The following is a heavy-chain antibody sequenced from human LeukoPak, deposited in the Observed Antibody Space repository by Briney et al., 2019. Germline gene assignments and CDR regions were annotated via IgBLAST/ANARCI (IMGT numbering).Heavy chain of an antibody. CDR1: GDSISSSTYY. CDR2: IYYSGHT. J-gene: IGHJ5*02. Sequence: SETLSLTCTVSGDSISSSTYYWGWIRQPPGKGLEWIGSIYYSGHTYYHPSLKSRVTISLSTSKTQFSLNLISVTAADTAVYYCARLLETILGVVWFDPWGEGTLVTVSS. V-gene: IGHV4-39*01. D-gene: IGHD3-3*01. CDR3: ARLLETILGVVWFDP.